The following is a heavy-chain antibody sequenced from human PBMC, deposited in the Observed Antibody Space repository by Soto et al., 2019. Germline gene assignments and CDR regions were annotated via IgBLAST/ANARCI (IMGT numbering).Heavy chain of an antibody. CDR2: ISYDGSNK. D-gene: IGHD3-10*02. Sequence: PGGSLRLSCAASGFTFSSYGMHWVRQAPGKGLEWVAVISYDGSNKYYADSVKGRFTISRDNSKNTLYLQMNSLRAEDTVVYYCAKFLFAGPSPLFDYWGQGTLVTVSS. CDR1: GFTFSSYG. CDR3: AKFLFAGPSPLFDY. J-gene: IGHJ4*02. V-gene: IGHV3-30*18.